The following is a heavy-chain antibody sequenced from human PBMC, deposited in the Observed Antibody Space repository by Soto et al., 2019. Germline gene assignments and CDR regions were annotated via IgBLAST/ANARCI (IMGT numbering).Heavy chain of an antibody. Sequence: QLQLQESGPGLVKPSETLSLTCTVSGGSISSSSYYWGWIRQPPGKGLEWIGSIYSSGSTYYNPSRQSRVTISVDTSKNQFSLKLSSVTAADTAVYYCARLVTPGYCSGGSCYGLSYFDYWGQGTLVTVSS. D-gene: IGHD2-15*01. CDR1: GGSISSSSYY. V-gene: IGHV4-39*01. CDR3: ARLVTPGYCSGGSCYGLSYFDY. CDR2: IYSSGST. J-gene: IGHJ4*02.